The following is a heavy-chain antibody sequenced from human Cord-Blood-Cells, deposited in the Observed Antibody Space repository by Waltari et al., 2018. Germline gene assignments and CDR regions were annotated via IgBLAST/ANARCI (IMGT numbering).Heavy chain of an antibody. J-gene: IGHJ4*02. D-gene: IGHD3-10*01. CDR2: INHSGST. V-gene: IGHV4-34*01. CDR3: ARTIRGCGVY. CDR1: GGSFSGYY. Sequence: QVQLQQWGAGLLKPSETLSLTCAAYGGSFSGYYWSWIRQPPGKGLEWIGEINHSGSTNYNPSLKSRVTISVDTSKNQFSLKLSSVTAADTAVYYCARTIRGCGVYWGQGTLVTVSS.